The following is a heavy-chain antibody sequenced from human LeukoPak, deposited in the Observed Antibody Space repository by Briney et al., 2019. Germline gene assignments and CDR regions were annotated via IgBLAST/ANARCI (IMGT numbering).Heavy chain of an antibody. CDR2: IYYSGST. D-gene: IGHD3-22*01. J-gene: IGHJ4*02. Sequence: SETLSLTCTDSVGXISSYYWSWIRQPPGKGLEWIGHIYYSGSTNYNPSLKSRVTISVDTSKNQFYLKLSCVTAADTAVYYCARHGGYYDSSGYWGQGTLVTVSS. V-gene: IGHV4-59*01. CDR3: ARHGGYYDSSGY. CDR1: VGXISSYY.